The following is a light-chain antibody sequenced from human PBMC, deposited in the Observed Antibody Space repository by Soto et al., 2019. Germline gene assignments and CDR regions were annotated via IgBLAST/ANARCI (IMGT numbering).Light chain of an antibody. CDR2: GSS. CDR3: QQANSYPWT. J-gene: IGKJ1*01. V-gene: IGKV1-5*01. Sequence: DIQMTQSPSTLSASVGDRVTITCRASQSISSWLAWYQQKPGKAPKLLIYGSSSLLSGVPSRFSGTRSGTDFTLTISSLQPEDFATYYCQQANSYPWTFGQGTKVDIK. CDR1: QSISSW.